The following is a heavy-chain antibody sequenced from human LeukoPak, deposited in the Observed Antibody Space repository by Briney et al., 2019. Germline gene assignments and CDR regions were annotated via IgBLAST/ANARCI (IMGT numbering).Heavy chain of an antibody. D-gene: IGHD3-10*02. CDR3: AELGITMIGGV. CDR2: INSDGINT. V-gene: IGHV3-74*01. CDR1: GFTFSNYW. J-gene: IGHJ6*04. Sequence: GGSLRLSCAASGFTFSNYWMHWVRQAPGKGLVWVSRINSDGINTSYADSVKGRFTISRDNAKNTLNLQMNSLRAEDTAVYYCAELGITMIGGVWGKGTTVTISS.